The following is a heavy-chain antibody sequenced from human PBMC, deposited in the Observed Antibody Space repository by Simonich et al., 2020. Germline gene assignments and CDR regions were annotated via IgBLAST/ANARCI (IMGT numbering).Heavy chain of an antibody. V-gene: IGHV3-30*07. CDR3: AREGAGNDAFDI. CDR1: GFTFSSYA. D-gene: IGHD1-26*01. J-gene: IGHJ3*02. CDR2: LTYEGRNK. Sequence: QVQLVESGGGVVQPGRSLRLSCAASGFTFSSYAMHWVRQAPGKGLVWVAVLTYEGRNKYSADSVKGRFTISRDNSKNTLYLQMNSLRAEDTAVYYCAREGAGNDAFDIWGQGTMVTVSS.